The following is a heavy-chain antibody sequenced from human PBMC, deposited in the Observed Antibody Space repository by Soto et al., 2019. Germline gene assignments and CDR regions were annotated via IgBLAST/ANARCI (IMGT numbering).Heavy chain of an antibody. V-gene: IGHV3-15*01. CDR2: VRSKTDGGTT. Sequence: EVQLVESGGGWVKPGGSLRLSCAASGFTSSTAWMSWVRQAPGKGLEWVGRVRSKTDGGTTDYAAPVKGRFTISRDDSKNTLYLQMNSLKTEDTAVYYCTTFYDFWSGYDYFDYWGQGTLVTVSS. CDR1: GFTSSTAW. J-gene: IGHJ4*02. CDR3: TTFYDFWSGYDYFDY. D-gene: IGHD3-3*01.